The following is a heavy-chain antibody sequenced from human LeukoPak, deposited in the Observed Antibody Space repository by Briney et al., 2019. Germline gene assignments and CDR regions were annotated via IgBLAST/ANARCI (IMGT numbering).Heavy chain of an antibody. V-gene: IGHV1-18*04. CDR3: ARSYYDSPVDY. CDR2: ISAYSGNT. J-gene: IGHJ4*02. Sequence: ASVKVSCKASGYTFTSYYMHWVRQAPGQGLEWMGWISAYSGNTNYAQKLQGRVTMTTDTSTSTAYMELRSLRSDDTAVYYCARSYYDSPVDYWGQGTLVTVSS. CDR1: GYTFTSYY. D-gene: IGHD3-10*01.